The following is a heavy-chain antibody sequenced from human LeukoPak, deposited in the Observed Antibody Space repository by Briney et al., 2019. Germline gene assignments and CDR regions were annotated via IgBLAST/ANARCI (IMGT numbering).Heavy chain of an antibody. CDR2: ISSGTTYI. D-gene: IGHD3-10*01. CDR3: ARAGGITMVRGGISGDYYYYYMDV. J-gene: IGHJ6*03. Sequence: PGGSLRLSCAASGFTFSSYGMSWVRQAPGKGLEWVSSISSGTTYIYYADSVKGRFTISRDNAKNSLYLQMNSLRAEDTAAYYCARAGGITMVRGGISGDYYYYYMDVWGKGTTVTVSS. CDR1: GFTFSSYG. V-gene: IGHV3-21*01.